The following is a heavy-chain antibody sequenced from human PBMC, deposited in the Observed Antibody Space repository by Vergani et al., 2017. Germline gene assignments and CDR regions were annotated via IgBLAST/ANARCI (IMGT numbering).Heavy chain of an antibody. V-gene: IGHV1-18*04. J-gene: IGHJ6*03. D-gene: IGHD6-6*01. CDR3: ARGYSSSSRDYYYYMDV. CDR1: GYTFTGYY. CDR2: ISAYNGNT. Sequence: QVQLVQSGAEVKKPGASVKVSCKASGYTFTGYYMHWVRQAPGQGLEWMGWISAYNGNTNYAQKLQGRVTMTTDTSTSTAYMELRSLRSDDTAVYYCARGYSSSSRDYYYYMDVWGKGTTVTVSS.